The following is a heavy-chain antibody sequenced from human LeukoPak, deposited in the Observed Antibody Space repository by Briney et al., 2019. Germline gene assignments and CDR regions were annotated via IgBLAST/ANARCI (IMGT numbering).Heavy chain of an antibody. CDR3: AKDRGNTMVLAY. CDR1: GFTFSSYG. D-gene: IGHD3-10*01. V-gene: IGHV3-30*18. Sequence: GGSLRLFCAASGFTFSSYGMHWVREAPGKGREGVAVISYEGSNKYCADSVKGRFTLSRDNSKKTLSLQMNSLRAEDTAVYYCAKDRGNTMVLAYWGEGTLVPVSS. CDR2: ISYEGSNK. J-gene: IGHJ4*02.